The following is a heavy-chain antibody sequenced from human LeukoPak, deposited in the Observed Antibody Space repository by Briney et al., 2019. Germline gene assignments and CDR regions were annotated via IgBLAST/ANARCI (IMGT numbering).Heavy chain of an antibody. V-gene: IGHV4-59*01. CDR2: IYYSGST. J-gene: IGHJ5*02. Sequence: PSETLSLTCAVYGGTFSGYYWSWIRQPPGKGLEWIGYIYYSGSTNYKPSLKSRVTISVDTSKNQFSLKLSSVTAADTAVYYCARGGYYGSGNDFRFDPWGQGTLVTVSS. CDR1: GGTFSGYY. D-gene: IGHD3-10*01. CDR3: ARGGYYGSGNDFRFDP.